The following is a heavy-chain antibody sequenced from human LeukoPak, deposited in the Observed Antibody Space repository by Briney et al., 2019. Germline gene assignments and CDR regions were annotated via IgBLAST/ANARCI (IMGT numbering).Heavy chain of an antibody. Sequence: PGGSLRLSCAASGFTLSSFEMNWVRQAPGKGLEWVSYISSSGRTIYYADSVKGRFTISRDNSKNTLYLQMNSLRAEDTAVYYCAKDRVDDSSGYYFRYYYYYMDVWGKGTTVTVSS. CDR3: AKDRVDDSSGYYFRYYYYYMDV. J-gene: IGHJ6*03. CDR1: GFTLSSFE. CDR2: ISSSGRTI. D-gene: IGHD3-22*01. V-gene: IGHV3-48*03.